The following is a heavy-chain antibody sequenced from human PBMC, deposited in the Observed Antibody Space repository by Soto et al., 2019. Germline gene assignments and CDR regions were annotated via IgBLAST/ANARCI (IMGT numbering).Heavy chain of an antibody. V-gene: IGHV1-69*12. J-gene: IGHJ6*02. Sequence: QVQLVQSGAEVKKPGSSVKVSCKASGGTFSSYAINWVRQAPGQGLEWMGGIIPIFGTADYAQKFQGRVTLTADESTTTAYMQLSSLRSEDTAVYYCASVAAKYYYYGMDVWGQGTTVTVSS. CDR1: GGTFSSYA. CDR2: IIPIFGTA. CDR3: ASVAAKYYYYGMDV. D-gene: IGHD1-26*01.